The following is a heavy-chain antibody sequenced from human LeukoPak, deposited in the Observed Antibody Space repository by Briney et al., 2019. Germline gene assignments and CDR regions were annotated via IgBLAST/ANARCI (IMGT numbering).Heavy chain of an antibody. Sequence: SETLSLTCAVSGNSVRSSSFYWGWIRQPPGKGLEWIGSIYYSGSAYYNPSLKSRVTISGDASRNQFSLRLSSVTAADTAVYYCARHPGAYFDWLLPIDYWGQGTLVTVSS. D-gene: IGHD3-9*01. CDR2: IYYSGSA. CDR1: GNSVRSSSFY. V-gene: IGHV4-39*01. CDR3: ARHPGAYFDWLLPIDY. J-gene: IGHJ4*02.